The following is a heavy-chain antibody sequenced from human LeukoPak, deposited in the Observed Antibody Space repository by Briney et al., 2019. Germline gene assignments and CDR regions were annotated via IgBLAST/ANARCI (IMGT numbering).Heavy chain of an antibody. D-gene: IGHD6-13*01. CDR2: IYYSGST. J-gene: IGHJ4*02. CDR1: GGSISSSSYY. Sequence: PSETLSLTCTVSGGSISSSSYYWGWIRQPPGKGLEWIGNIYYSGSTNYNPSLKSRVTISVDTSKNQFSLKLSSVTAADTAVYYCARGYSSSWSGFDYWGQGTLVTVSS. CDR3: ARGYSSSWSGFDY. V-gene: IGHV4-39*07.